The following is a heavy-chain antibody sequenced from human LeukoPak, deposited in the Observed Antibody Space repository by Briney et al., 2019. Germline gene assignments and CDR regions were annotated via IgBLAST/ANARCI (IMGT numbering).Heavy chain of an antibody. CDR2: ISASGSTK. Sequence: EGSLRLSCAASGFTFSSYEMNWVRQAPGKGLEWVSYISASGSTKYYADSVKGRFTISRDNAKNSLYLQMNSLRAEDTAVYYCAREVRMVRGVYFDYWGQGTLVIVSS. CDR1: GFTFSSYE. V-gene: IGHV3-48*03. CDR3: AREVRMVRGVYFDY. D-gene: IGHD3-10*01. J-gene: IGHJ4*02.